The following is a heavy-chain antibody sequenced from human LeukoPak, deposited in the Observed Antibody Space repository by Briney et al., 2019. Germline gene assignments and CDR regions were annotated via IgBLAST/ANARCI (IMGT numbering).Heavy chain of an antibody. D-gene: IGHD2-21*02. J-gene: IGHJ4*02. CDR1: GFTVSSNY. CDR3: AKSGEGVVVTSDFDY. CDR2: IYSGGST. Sequence: GGSLRLSCAASGFTVSSNYMSWVRQAPGKGLEWVSVIYSGGSTYYADSVKGRFTISRDNSKNTLYLQMNSLRAEDTAVYYCAKSGEGVVVTSDFDYWGQGTLVTVSS. V-gene: IGHV3-53*01.